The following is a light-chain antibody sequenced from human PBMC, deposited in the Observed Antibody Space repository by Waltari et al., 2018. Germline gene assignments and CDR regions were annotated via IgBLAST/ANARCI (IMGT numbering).Light chain of an antibody. Sequence: SYALMQPPSVSVAPGDTARITCGGNNIGRYSVPWYQQGPGLAPVLVVYYSTDRPSGIPERFSGSNSGNTATLTINRVEAGDEADYYCQVWDSSSDHPFGGGTKLTVL. V-gene: IGLV3-21*01. CDR1: NIGRYS. CDR3: QVWDSSSDHP. CDR2: YST. J-gene: IGLJ2*01.